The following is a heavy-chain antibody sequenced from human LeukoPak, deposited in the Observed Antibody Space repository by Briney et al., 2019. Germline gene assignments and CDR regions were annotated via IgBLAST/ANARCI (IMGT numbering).Heavy chain of an antibody. D-gene: IGHD2/OR15-2a*01. Sequence: GGSLRLSCAASGFTFSSYGMHWVRQAPGKGLEWVAVIWYDGSNKYYADSVKGRFTISRDNSKNTLYLQTNSLRAEDTAVYYCAKPYLTPDYWGQGTLVTVSS. CDR3: AKPYLTPDY. CDR1: GFTFSSYG. J-gene: IGHJ4*02. V-gene: IGHV3-33*06. CDR2: IWYDGSNK.